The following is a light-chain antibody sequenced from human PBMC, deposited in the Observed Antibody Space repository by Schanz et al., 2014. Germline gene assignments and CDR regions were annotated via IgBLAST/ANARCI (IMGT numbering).Light chain of an antibody. CDR2: DVT. J-gene: IGLJ1*01. CDR3: SSYAGSSTYV. CDR1: SSDIGSYNY. V-gene: IGLV2-8*01. Sequence: QSALTQPASVSGSPGQSITISCTGTSSDIGSYNYVSWYQHHPGKAPKLLIYDVTKRPSGVPDRFSGSKSGNTASLTVSGLQAEDEADYYCSSYAGSSTYVFGTGTKLTVL.